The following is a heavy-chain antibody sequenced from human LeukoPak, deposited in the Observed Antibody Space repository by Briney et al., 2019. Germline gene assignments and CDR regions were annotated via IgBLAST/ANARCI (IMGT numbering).Heavy chain of an antibody. V-gene: IGHV1-2*02. Sequence: SVPVSCKASGYTFTGYYMHWVRQAPGQGLEWMGWINPNSGGTNYAQKFQGRVTMTRDTSISTAYMELSRLRSDDTAVYYCAKCALNGDPYDSFDMWGQGTMVTVTS. D-gene: IGHD2-8*01. CDR1: GYTFTGYY. CDR2: INPNSGGT. CDR3: AKCALNGDPYDSFDM. J-gene: IGHJ3*02.